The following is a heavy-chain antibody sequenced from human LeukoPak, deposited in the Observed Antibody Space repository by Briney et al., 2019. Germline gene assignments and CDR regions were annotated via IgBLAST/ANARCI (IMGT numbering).Heavy chain of an antibody. CDR2: ISGTADSK. CDR3: AKADATIGGAFDT. Sequence: GGSLRLSCAASRFIFRNYAMSRVRQAPGKGLEWLSIISGTADSKYYADSVKGRFTISRDNRRSTLYLEMNILRAEDTAVYYCAKADATIGGAFDTWGQGTMVIVSS. D-gene: IGHD3-16*01. CDR1: RFIFRNYA. J-gene: IGHJ3*02. V-gene: IGHV3-23*01.